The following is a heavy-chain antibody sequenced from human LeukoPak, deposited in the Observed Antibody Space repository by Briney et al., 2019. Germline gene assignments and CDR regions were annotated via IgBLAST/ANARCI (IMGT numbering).Heavy chain of an antibody. CDR2: IFHSGIA. Sequence: ETSQTLSLTCTVSGDSITSGDYYWTWIRQPPGKGLEWIGYIFHSGIAYYHPSLKSRVSISVETSENRFSLNLNFVTAADTGLYFCARAVEASLQPRFDPWGLGILVTVSS. J-gene: IGHJ5*02. CDR3: ARAVEASLQPRFDP. D-gene: IGHD3-16*02. V-gene: IGHV4-30-4*08. CDR1: GDSITSGDYY.